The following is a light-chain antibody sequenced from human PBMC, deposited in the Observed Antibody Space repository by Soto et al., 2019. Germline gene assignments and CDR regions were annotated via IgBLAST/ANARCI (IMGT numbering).Light chain of an antibody. V-gene: IGLV2-14*01. Sequence: QSALTQPPSVSGSPGQSITISCTGTSSDVGGYNYVSWYQQHPGKAPKLMIYDVSNRPSGVSNRFSGSKSGNTASLTISGLEAEDEAYYYCSSYTSSSLYVFGTGTKVTVL. CDR1: SSDVGGYNY. CDR2: DVS. J-gene: IGLJ1*01. CDR3: SSYTSSSLYV.